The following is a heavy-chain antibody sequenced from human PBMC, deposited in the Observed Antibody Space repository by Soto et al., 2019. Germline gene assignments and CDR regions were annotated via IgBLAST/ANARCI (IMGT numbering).Heavy chain of an antibody. Sequence: EVELLESGGGLVQPGGSLRLSCAASGFTSSNYAMSWVRQSPGKGLEWLSSIRGSGETTYYADSVKGRVTISRDNDQNTLYLQIHSLTAVDTAVYYCAKGGTTTNIILDSWGPGTPVTVSA. CDR3: AKGGTTTNIILDS. D-gene: IGHD1-1*01. CDR2: IRGSGETT. CDR1: GFTSSNYA. V-gene: IGHV3-23*01. J-gene: IGHJ4*02.